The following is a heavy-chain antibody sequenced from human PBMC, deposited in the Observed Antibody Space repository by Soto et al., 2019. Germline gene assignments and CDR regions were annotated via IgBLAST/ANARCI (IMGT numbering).Heavy chain of an antibody. Sequence: SLRVSCAAARVTVSSYEMNWVRQAPGKGLEWVSYISSSGSTIYYADSVKGRFTISRDNAKNSLYLQMNSLRAEDTAVYYCARDAMITFGGYYYYGMDVWGQATTVTASS. CDR2: ISSSGSTI. D-gene: IGHD3-16*01. CDR1: RVTVSSYE. V-gene: IGHV3-48*03. CDR3: ARDAMITFGGYYYYGMDV. J-gene: IGHJ6*02.